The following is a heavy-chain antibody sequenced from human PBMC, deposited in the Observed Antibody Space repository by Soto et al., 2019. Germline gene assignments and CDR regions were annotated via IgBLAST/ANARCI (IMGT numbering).Heavy chain of an antibody. CDR3: AIHPGSARIAAAGTNY. V-gene: IGHV3-30*03. Sequence: QVQLVESGGGVVQPGRSLRLSCAASGFTFSSYGMHWVRQAPGKGLEWVAVISYDGSNKYYADSVKGRFTISRDNSKNTLYLQMNSLRAEDTAVYYCAIHPGSARIAAAGTNYWGQGTLVTVSS. CDR2: ISYDGSNK. CDR1: GFTFSSYG. D-gene: IGHD6-13*01. J-gene: IGHJ4*02.